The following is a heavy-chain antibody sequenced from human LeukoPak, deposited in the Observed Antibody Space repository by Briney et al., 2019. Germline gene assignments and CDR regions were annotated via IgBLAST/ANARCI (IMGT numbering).Heavy chain of an antibody. CDR3: ARTQQLVFFDY. J-gene: IGHJ4*02. CDR2: IKKDGSEK. D-gene: IGHD6-13*01. V-gene: IGHV3-7*01. CDR1: GFTFSSYW. Sequence: GGSLRLSCAASGFTFSSYWMSWVRQAPGKGLEWVANIKKDGSEKYYVDSVKGRFTISRDNAKNSLYLQTNSLRAEDTAVYYCARTQQLVFFDYWGQGTLVTVSS.